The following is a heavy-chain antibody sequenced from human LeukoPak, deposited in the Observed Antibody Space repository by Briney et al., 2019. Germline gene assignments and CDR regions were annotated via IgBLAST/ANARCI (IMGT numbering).Heavy chain of an antibody. Sequence: SETLSLTCAVYGGSFSGYYWSWIRQPPGKGLEWIGEINHSGSTNYNPSLKSRVTISVDTSKNQFSLKLSSVTAADTAVYYCARGCQSRDLWSGYYFLGYDAFDIWGQGTMVTVSS. V-gene: IGHV4-34*01. D-gene: IGHD3-3*01. CDR2: INHSGST. J-gene: IGHJ3*02. CDR3: ARGCQSRDLWSGYYFLGYDAFDI. CDR1: GGSFSGYY.